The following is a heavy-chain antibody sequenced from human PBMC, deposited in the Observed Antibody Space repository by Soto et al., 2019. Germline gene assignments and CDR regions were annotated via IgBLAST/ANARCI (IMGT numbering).Heavy chain of an antibody. Sequence: SETLSLTCSISGGSVTTYYWSWIRQPPGKGLEWIGYFYCSGGTNYNPSLKSRVSISIDTSKNQFSLKLSSVTAADTAVYYCARSKYWGGVSGYWGQGTLVTVSS. J-gene: IGHJ4*02. CDR1: GGSVTTYY. V-gene: IGHV4-59*08. CDR3: ARSKYWGGVSGY. CDR2: FYCSGGT. D-gene: IGHD2-21*01.